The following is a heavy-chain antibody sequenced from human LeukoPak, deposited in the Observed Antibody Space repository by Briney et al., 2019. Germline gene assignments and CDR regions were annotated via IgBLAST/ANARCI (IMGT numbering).Heavy chain of an antibody. V-gene: IGHV1-69*13. D-gene: IGHD6-13*01. Sequence: GASVKVSCKASGGTFSSYAISWVRQAPGQGLEWMGGIIPIFGTANYAQKFQGRVTITADESTSTAYMELSSLRSEDTAVYYCARATAAAGYWYFDLWGRGTLVTVSS. J-gene: IGHJ2*01. CDR1: GGTFSSYA. CDR2: IIPIFGTA. CDR3: ARATAAAGYWYFDL.